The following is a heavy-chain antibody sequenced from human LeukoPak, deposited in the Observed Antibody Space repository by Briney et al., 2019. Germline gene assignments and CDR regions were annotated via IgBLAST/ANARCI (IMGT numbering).Heavy chain of an antibody. CDR1: GYTFTGYY. CDR2: INPNSGGT. J-gene: IGHJ4*02. CDR3: ARVGYYDSSGYPPFDY. V-gene: IGHV1-2*02. Sequence: ASVKVSCKASGYTFTGYYMHWVRQAPGQGLEWMGWINPNSGGTNYAQKFQGRVTMTRDTSTSTAYMELRSLRSDDTAVYYCARVGYYDSSGYPPFDYWGQGTLVTVSS. D-gene: IGHD3-22*01.